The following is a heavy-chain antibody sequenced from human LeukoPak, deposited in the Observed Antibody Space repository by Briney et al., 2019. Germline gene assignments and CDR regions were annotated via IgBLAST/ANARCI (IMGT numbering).Heavy chain of an antibody. Sequence: SETLSLTCAVYGGSFSGYYWSWIRQPPGKGLEWIGEINHSGSTNYNPSLKSRVTISVDTSKNQFSLKLSSVTAADTAVYYCARKDQLSNWFDPWGQGTLVTVSS. D-gene: IGHD2-2*01. CDR1: GGSFSGYY. V-gene: IGHV4-34*01. CDR2: INHSGST. J-gene: IGHJ5*02. CDR3: ARKDQLSNWFDP.